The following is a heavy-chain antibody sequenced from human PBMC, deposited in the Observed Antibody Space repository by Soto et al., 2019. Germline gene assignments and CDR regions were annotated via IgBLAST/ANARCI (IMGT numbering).Heavy chain of an antibody. CDR3: ARIPVDTYMINWVGP. CDR1: GGSVSSGDYY. CDR2: IYYGGST. J-gene: IGHJ5*02. V-gene: IGHV4-61*08. Sequence: QVQLQESGPGLVKPSETLSLTCTVSGGSVSSGDYYWSWIRQPPGKGLEWIGYIYYGGSTNHNPSLKSRVSISVDTSKNQFSLKLNSVTAADTAVYYCARIPVDTYMINWVGPWGQGTLVTVSS. D-gene: IGHD3-16*01.